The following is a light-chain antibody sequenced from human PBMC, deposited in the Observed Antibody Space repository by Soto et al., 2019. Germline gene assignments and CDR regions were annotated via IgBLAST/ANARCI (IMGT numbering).Light chain of an antibody. V-gene: IGKV3-20*01. CDR2: DAS. CDR1: QRVSNSY. CDR3: QQYERPPFD. Sequence: EIVLTQSPGNLSLSPGDRATLSCRASQRVSNSYLAWYQQKPGQAPRLLIYDASTRAAGVPDRVTGGGSGTDFTLTISALEPEDLALYFCQQYERPPFDFGQGTRLEI. J-gene: IGKJ2*01.